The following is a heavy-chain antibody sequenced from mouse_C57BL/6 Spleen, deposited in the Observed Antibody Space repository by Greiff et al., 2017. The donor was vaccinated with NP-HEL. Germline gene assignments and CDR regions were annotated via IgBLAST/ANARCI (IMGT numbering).Heavy chain of an antibody. CDR3: ASGRQLRLLDY. J-gene: IGHJ2*01. CDR1: GYSITSDY. Sequence: DVKLQESGPGLAKPSQTLSLTCSVTGYSITSDYWNWIRKFPGNNLEYMGYISYSGSTYYNPSLKSRISITRDTSENQYYLQLKSVTTEDTATSYCASGRQLRLLDYWGQGTTLTVSS. D-gene: IGHD3-2*02. V-gene: IGHV3-8*01. CDR2: ISYSGST.